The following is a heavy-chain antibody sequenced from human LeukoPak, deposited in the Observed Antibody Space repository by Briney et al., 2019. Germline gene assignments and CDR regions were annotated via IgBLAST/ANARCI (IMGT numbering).Heavy chain of an antibody. J-gene: IGHJ4*02. V-gene: IGHV4-59*01. D-gene: IGHD6-19*01. Sequence: SETLSLTCTVSGGSTSSYYWSLIRQPPGKGLEWIGYIYYSGSTNYNPSLKSRVTISVDTSKNQFSLKLSSVTAADTAVYYCARSQQWLVPPDYWGQGTLVTVSS. CDR1: GGSTSSYY. CDR2: IYYSGST. CDR3: ARSQQWLVPPDY.